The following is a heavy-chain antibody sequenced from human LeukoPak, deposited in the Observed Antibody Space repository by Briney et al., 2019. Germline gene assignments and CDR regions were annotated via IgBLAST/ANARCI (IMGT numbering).Heavy chain of an antibody. CDR3: ARVYYDILTGYYDY. V-gene: IGHV3-64*01. CDR1: GFTFSSYA. CDR2: ISSNGGST. J-gene: IGHJ4*02. D-gene: IGHD3-9*01. Sequence: PGGSLRLSCAASGFTFSSYAMHWVHQAPGKGLEYVSAISSNGGSTYYANSVKGRFTISRDNSKNTLYLQMGSLRAEDMAVYYCARVYYDILTGYYDYWGQGTLVTVSS.